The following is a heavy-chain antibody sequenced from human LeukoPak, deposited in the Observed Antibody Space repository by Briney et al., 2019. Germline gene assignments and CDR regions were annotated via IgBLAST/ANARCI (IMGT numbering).Heavy chain of an antibody. D-gene: IGHD1-26*01. CDR2: INWNGGGT. CDR1: GFTFDDYG. Sequence: GGSLRLSCVASGFTFDDYGMSWVRQAPGRGLEWVSGINWNGGGTRYADSVKGRFTISRDNAKNSLYLQMNSLRAEDTALYYCARALGHSGSRWGQGTLVTVSS. CDR3: ARALGHSGSR. J-gene: IGHJ1*01. V-gene: IGHV3-20*04.